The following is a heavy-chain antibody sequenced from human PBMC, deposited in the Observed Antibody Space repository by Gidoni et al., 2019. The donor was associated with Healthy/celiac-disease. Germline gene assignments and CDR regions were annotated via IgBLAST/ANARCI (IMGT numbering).Heavy chain of an antibody. V-gene: IGHV3-49*03. CDR2: IRSKAYGGTT. CDR3: TISTDYYDSSGYYNY. D-gene: IGHD3-22*01. J-gene: IGHJ4*02. Sequence: EVQLVESGGGLVQPGRSLRLSCTASGFTFGDYAMSWFRQAPGKGLEWVGFIRSKAYGGTTEYAASVKGRFTISRDDSKSIAYLQMNSLKTEDTAVYYCTISTDYYDSSGYYNYWGQGTLVTVSS. CDR1: GFTFGDYA.